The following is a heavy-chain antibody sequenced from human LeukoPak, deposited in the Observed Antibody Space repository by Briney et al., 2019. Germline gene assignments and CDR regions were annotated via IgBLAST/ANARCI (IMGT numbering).Heavy chain of an antibody. CDR2: VSAYSGNT. CDR1: CHTFMSFG. V-gene: IGHV1-18*01. J-gene: IGHJ3*02. D-gene: IGHD4-23*01. Sequence: GGSVKGSCKGSCHTFMSFGIRWVRQAPGQGGELVGWVSAYSGNTNYAQKFQGRVTMTTDTSTSTAYMELRSLRSDDTAVYYCARDLLTTVVYPYDAFDIWGQGTMVTVSS. CDR3: ARDLLTTVVYPYDAFDI.